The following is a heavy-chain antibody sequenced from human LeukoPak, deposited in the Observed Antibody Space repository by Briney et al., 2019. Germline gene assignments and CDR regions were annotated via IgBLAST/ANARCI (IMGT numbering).Heavy chain of an antibody. V-gene: IGHV1-18*01. CDR1: GYTFTSYG. CDR3: ARSPTPGGRIAAARGYYYYYYMDV. D-gene: IGHD6-13*01. J-gene: IGHJ6*03. CDR2: ISAYNGNT. Sequence: ASAKVSCKASGYTFTSYGISWVRQAPGQGLEWMGWISAYNGNTNYAQKLQGRVTMTTDTSTSTAYMELRSLRSDDTAVYYCARSPTPGGRIAAARGYYYYYYMDVWGKGTTVTVSS.